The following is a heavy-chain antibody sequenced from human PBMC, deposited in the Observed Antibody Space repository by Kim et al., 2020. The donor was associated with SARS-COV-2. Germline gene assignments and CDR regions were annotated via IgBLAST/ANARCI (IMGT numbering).Heavy chain of an antibody. CDR3: ARDRAGYTYDYEGLDV. Sequence: QRFQGRVTISADKFTSTVYMELRSLSSEDTAVYYCARDRAGYTYDYEGLDVWGQGTTVTVSS. J-gene: IGHJ6*02. V-gene: IGHV1-69*04. D-gene: IGHD5-18*01.